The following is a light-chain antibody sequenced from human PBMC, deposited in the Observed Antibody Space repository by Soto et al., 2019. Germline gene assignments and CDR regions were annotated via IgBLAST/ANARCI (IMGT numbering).Light chain of an antibody. J-gene: IGLJ1*01. Sequence: QSALTQPASVSDSPGQSITISCTGTSSDVGGSNFVSWYQQHPGKPPKLMIYEVSNRPSGIPDRFSGSKSGNTASLTISGLQAEDDAKYYCSLYTTASPYVFGTGTQVTVL. CDR1: SSDVGGSNF. CDR3: SLYTTASPYV. CDR2: EVS. V-gene: IGLV2-14*01.